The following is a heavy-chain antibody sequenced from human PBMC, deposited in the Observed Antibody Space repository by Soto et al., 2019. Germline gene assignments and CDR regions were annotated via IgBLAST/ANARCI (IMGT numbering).Heavy chain of an antibody. CDR3: ARVIRSRDTAGMDV. Sequence: SQTLSLTCTVSGGSISSYYWSWIWQPPGKRLEWIGYIYYSRSTNYNPSLKSRVTISVDTSKNQFSLKLSSVTAADTAVYYCARVIRSRDTAGMDVWGKGTTVTV. CDR1: GGSISSYY. V-gene: IGHV4-59*01. J-gene: IGHJ6*03. D-gene: IGHD2-21*02. CDR2: IYYSRST.